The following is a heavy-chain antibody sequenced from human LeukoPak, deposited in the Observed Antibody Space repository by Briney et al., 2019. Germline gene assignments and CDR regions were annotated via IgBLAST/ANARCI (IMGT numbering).Heavy chain of an antibody. Sequence: SETLSLTCTVSGGSISSYYWTWMRQALGKGLEWIGYMYNTGSTNYNPSLKSRVTISVDTSKNQFSLKLSSVTAADTAVYYCARGSPGRFDYWGQGTLVTVSS. CDR3: ARGSPGRFDY. CDR1: GGSISSYY. CDR2: MYNTGST. J-gene: IGHJ4*02. V-gene: IGHV4-59*01.